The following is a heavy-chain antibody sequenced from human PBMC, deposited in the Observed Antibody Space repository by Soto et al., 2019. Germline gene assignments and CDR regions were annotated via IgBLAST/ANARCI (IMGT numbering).Heavy chain of an antibody. J-gene: IGHJ5*02. V-gene: IGHV4-34*01. D-gene: IGHD3-3*01. Sequence: PSETLSLTCAVYGGSVNGYYWNWIRQLPGKGLEWIGEINHTGGTHYNPSLKSRATMSVDTSKNQFSLRLSSVTAADTAIYYCATRITVFGLLIPPFDPWGQGTQVTVSS. CDR2: INHTGGT. CDR1: GGSVNGYY. CDR3: ATRITVFGLLIPPFDP.